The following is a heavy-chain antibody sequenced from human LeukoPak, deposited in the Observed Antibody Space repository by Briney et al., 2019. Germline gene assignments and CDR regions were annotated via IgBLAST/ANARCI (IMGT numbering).Heavy chain of an antibody. CDR2: IIPILGIA. CDR3: ARDLWWLRYIDY. Sequence: SVKVSCKASGGTFSSYAISWVRQAPGQGLEWMGRIIPILGIANYAQKFQGRVTITADKSTSTAYMELSSLRSEDTDVYYCARDLWWLRYIDYWGQGTLVTVSS. V-gene: IGHV1-69*04. CDR1: GGTFSSYA. J-gene: IGHJ4*02. D-gene: IGHD5-12*01.